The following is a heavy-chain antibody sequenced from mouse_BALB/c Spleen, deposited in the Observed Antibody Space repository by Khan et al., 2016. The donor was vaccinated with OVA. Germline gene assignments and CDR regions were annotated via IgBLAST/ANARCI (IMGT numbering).Heavy chain of an antibody. CDR2: IDPANGNS. D-gene: IGHD2-3*01. CDR3: VRHDGYDVVY. CDR1: GFNIKDTY. J-gene: IGHJ2*01. Sequence: EVQLQESGADLVKPGASVKLSCTASGFNIKDTYLHWVKQRPEQGLEWIGRIDPANGNSKYDPKFRVKATITADTSSNTAFLQLSSLTSEDTAVYYCVRHDGYDVVYWGQGTTLTVSS. V-gene: IGHV14-3*02.